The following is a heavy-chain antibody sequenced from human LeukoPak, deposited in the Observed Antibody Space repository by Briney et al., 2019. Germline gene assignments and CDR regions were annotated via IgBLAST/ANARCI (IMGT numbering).Heavy chain of an antibody. Sequence: GGSLRLSCAVFGFTFSSYAMSWVRQAPGKGLEWVSTISGSGDNTYSADSVRGRFTISRDNSKNTLYLQMNSLRAEDTAIYYCAKVSWANYFDYWGQGTLVTVSS. CDR3: AKVSWANYFDY. J-gene: IGHJ4*02. D-gene: IGHD6-13*01. CDR1: GFTFSSYA. V-gene: IGHV3-23*01. CDR2: ISGSGDNT.